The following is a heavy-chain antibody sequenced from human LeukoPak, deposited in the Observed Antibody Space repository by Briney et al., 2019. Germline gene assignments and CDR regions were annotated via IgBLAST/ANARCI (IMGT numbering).Heavy chain of an antibody. J-gene: IGHJ5*02. D-gene: IGHD6-6*01. V-gene: IGHV1-3*01. CDR2: INAGNGNT. CDR3: ARARIAATSHWFDP. CDR1: GYTFTSYA. Sequence: ASVTVSCKASGYTFTSYAMHWVRQAPGQRLEWMGWINAGNGNTKYSQKFQGRVTITRDTSASTAYMELSSLRSEDTAVYYCARARIAATSHWFDPWGQGTLVTVPS.